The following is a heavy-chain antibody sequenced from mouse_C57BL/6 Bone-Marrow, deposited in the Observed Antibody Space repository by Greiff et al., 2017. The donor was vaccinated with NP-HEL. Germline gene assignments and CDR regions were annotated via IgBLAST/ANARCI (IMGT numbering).Heavy chain of an antibody. J-gene: IGHJ2*01. D-gene: IGHD1-1*01. Sequence: DVQLVESGGGLVKPGGSLKLSCAASGFTFSSYTMSRVRQTPEKRLEWVATISGGGGNTYYPDSVKGRFTISRDNAKNTLYLQMSSLRSEDTALYYCARRDYGSSYVDYWGQGTTLTVSS. CDR2: ISGGGGNT. CDR1: GFTFSSYT. CDR3: ARRDYGSSYVDY. V-gene: IGHV5-9*01.